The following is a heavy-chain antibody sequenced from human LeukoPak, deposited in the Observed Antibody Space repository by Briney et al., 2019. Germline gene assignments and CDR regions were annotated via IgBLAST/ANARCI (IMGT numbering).Heavy chain of an antibody. D-gene: IGHD6-13*01. CDR2: INPSGGST. CDR3: TRDHLAADGSDAFDI. J-gene: IGHJ3*02. Sequence: ASVKVSCKASGYTFTSYYMHWVRQAPGQGLEWMGIINPSGGSTSYAQKFQGRVTMTRDMSTSTDYMDLRSLRSDDTAVYYCTRDHLAADGSDAFDIWGQGTMVTVSS. CDR1: GYTFTSYY. V-gene: IGHV1-46*01.